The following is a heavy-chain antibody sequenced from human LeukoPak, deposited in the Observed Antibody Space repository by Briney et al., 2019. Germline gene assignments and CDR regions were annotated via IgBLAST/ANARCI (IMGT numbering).Heavy chain of an antibody. CDR3: ARAITTKGRIVARRFDP. D-gene: IGHD2-15*01. J-gene: IGHJ5*02. V-gene: IGHV3-21*01. Sequence: GGSLRLSCAASGFTFSSYSMNWVRQAPGKGLEWVSSISSSSYIYYADSVKGRFTISRDNAKNSLYLQMNSLRAEDTAVYYCARAITTKGRIVARRFDPWGQGTLVTVSS. CDR2: ISSSSYI. CDR1: GFTFSSYS.